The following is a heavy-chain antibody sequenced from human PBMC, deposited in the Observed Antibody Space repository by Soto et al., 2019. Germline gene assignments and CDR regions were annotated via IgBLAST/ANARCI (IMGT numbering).Heavy chain of an antibody. CDR2: IYHSGST. V-gene: IGHV4-30-2*01. CDR1: GGSISSGGYS. CDR3: ARGGVRSWAVYYYDSSGYSSWFDP. D-gene: IGHD3-22*01. J-gene: IGHJ5*02. Sequence: SETLSLTCAVSGGSISSGGYSWSWIRQPPGKGLEWIGYIYHSGSTYYNPSLKSRVTISVDRSKNQFSLKLSSVTAADTAVYYCARGGVRSWAVYYYDSSGYSSWFDPWGQGTLVTVSS.